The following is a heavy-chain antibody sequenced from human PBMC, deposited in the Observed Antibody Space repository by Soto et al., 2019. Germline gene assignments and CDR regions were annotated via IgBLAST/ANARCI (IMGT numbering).Heavy chain of an antibody. CDR2: IYHSGST. V-gene: IGHV4-30-2*01. CDR1: GGSISSGGYS. CDR3: ARGMTTVTTFDY. Sequence: TLSLTCAVSGGSISSGGYSCSWIRQPPGKGLEWIGYIYHSGSTYYNPSLKSRVTISVDRSKNQFSLKLSSVTAADTAVYYCARGMTTVTTFDYGGQGTLVTVSS. J-gene: IGHJ4*02. D-gene: IGHD4-4*01.